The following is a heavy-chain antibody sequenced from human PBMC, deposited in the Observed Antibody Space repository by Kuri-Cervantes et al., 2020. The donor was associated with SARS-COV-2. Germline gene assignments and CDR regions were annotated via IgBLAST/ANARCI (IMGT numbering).Heavy chain of an antibody. Sequence: SVKVSCKASGGTFSSYAISWVRQAPGRGLEWMGGITPIFGTANYAQKFQGRVTITADESTSTAYMELSSLRSEDTAVYYCAREISIVGASDYWGQGTLVTVSS. V-gene: IGHV1-69*13. CDR2: ITPIFGTA. J-gene: IGHJ4*02. D-gene: IGHD1-26*01. CDR1: GGTFSSYA. CDR3: AREISIVGASDY.